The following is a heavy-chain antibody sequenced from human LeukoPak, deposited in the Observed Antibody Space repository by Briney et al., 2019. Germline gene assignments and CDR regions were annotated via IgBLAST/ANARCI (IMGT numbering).Heavy chain of an antibody. CDR3: AKDFRIGYSAHFDY. CDR1: GFTFRSHA. Sequence: GGSLRLSCVGSGFTFRSHAMSWVRQAPDKVLKFVSGIYENGGTTYYADSVKGRFSISRDNSKNTLYLQMDSLRGEDTAVYYCAKDFRIGYSAHFDYWGQGALVTVSS. V-gene: IGHV3-23*01. D-gene: IGHD2-21*01. J-gene: IGHJ4*02. CDR2: IYENGGTT.